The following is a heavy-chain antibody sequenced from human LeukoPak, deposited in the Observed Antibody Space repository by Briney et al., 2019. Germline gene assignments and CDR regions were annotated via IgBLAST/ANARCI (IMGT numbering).Heavy chain of an antibody. CDR1: GFTFSSYS. CDR2: ISSSSSYI. V-gene: IGHV3-21*01. CDR3: ARDRGDRGWLNDAFDI. J-gene: IGHJ3*02. Sequence: GGSLRLSCAASGFTFSSYSMNWVRQAPGKGLEWVSSISSSSSYIYYADSVKGRFTISRDNAKNSLYLQMNSLRAEDTAGYYCARDRGDRGWLNDAFDIWGQGTMVTVSS. D-gene: IGHD3-22*01.